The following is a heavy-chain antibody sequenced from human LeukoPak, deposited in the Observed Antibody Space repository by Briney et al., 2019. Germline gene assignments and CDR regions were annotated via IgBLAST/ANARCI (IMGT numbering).Heavy chain of an antibody. CDR3: ARDSGNYRFDY. CDR1: GSSISRKH. J-gene: IGHJ4*02. CDR2: YYYAGTA. V-gene: IGHV4-59*01. Sequence: AETLSLTCTVSGSSISRKHWRWVRQPPGKGREWIAFYYYAGTASYNPSLPSRLTMSVHTSQIHLSLNLTSVTAADTAVYYCARDSGNYRFDYWGQGTLVIVSS. D-gene: IGHD1-26*01.